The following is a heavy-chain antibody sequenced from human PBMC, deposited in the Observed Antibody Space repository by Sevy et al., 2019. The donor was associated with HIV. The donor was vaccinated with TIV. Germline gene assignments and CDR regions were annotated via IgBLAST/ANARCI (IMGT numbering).Heavy chain of an antibody. D-gene: IGHD2-15*01. Sequence: GGSLRLSCAASEFTVSSNYMSWVRQAPGKGLEWVSVIYSGGSTYYADSVMGRFTISRDNSQNTVYLQMNCLRAEDTAVYYCAREEIVLGAGNYYGMDVWGLGTTVTVSS. CDR1: EFTVSSNY. V-gene: IGHV3-53*01. CDR2: IYSGGST. J-gene: IGHJ6*02. CDR3: AREEIVLGAGNYYGMDV.